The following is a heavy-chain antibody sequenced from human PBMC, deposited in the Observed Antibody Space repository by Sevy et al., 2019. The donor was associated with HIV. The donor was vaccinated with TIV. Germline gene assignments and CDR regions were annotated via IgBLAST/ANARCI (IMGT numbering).Heavy chain of an antibody. V-gene: IGHV3-7*03. CDR2: IKQDGSDK. D-gene: IGHD7-27*01. J-gene: IGHJ4*02. Sequence: GESLKISCAASGFTFNNYWMTWVRQAPGKGLEWVANIKQDGSDKYSMESVKGRFNISRDNTKNSLYLQLNSLRAEDTAVYYCARSWDYWGQMGYWGQGTLVTVSS. CDR3: ARSWDYWGQMGY. CDR1: GFTFNNYW.